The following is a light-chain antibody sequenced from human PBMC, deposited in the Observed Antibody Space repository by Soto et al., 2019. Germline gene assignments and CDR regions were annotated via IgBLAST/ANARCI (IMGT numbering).Light chain of an antibody. Sequence: DIQMTQSPASLSASVGDRVTITCRASQSISSYLNWYQQKPGKAPKLLIYAASSLQSGVPSRFSASGSVTDFALTICSLQTEDFATYYCQQSYSTPYTCGRGTKLEIK. CDR2: AAS. J-gene: IGKJ2*01. CDR3: QQSYSTPYT. CDR1: QSISSY. V-gene: IGKV1-39*01.